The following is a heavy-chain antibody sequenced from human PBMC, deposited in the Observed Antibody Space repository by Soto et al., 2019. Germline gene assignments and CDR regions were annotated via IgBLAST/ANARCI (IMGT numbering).Heavy chain of an antibody. CDR1: GYTFTSYY. J-gene: IGHJ6*03. Sequence: VKVSCKASGYTFTSYYMHWVRQAPGQGLEWMGIINPSGGSTSYAQKFQGRVTMTRDTSTSTVYMELSSLRSEDTAVYYCAGQGSTYCSSTSCYAHYYYYYMDVWGKGTTVTVSS. D-gene: IGHD2-2*01. CDR3: AGQGSTYCSSTSCYAHYYYYYMDV. CDR2: INPSGGST. V-gene: IGHV1-46*03.